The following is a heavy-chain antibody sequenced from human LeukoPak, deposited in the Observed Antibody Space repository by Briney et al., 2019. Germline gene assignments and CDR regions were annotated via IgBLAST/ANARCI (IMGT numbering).Heavy chain of an antibody. J-gene: IGHJ4*02. D-gene: IGHD2-21*02. Sequence: PSETLSVTCSVSGDSLNSGGSFWAWIRQPPGQGLEWIGNIYFDGTTYYNPSLQSRVTMSVDTSKTQVSLNLNSVTAADTALYLCARVWAQQYCARTDCNSPFDYWGQGTLVTVSS. CDR3: ARVWAQQYCARTDCNSPFDY. CDR1: GDSLNSGGSF. V-gene: IGHV4-39*07. CDR2: IYFDGTT.